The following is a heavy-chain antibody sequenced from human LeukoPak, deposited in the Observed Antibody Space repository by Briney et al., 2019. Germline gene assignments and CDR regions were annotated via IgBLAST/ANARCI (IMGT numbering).Heavy chain of an antibody. CDR2: IRSDGSTK. CDR3: AKDPGSTSCCGVLGDY. CDR1: GFTFSTYG. Sequence: GGSLRLPCAASGFTFSTYGMHWVRQAPGRGLEWVAFIRSDGSTKYYVDSVKGRFTISRDNSKNTLSLQMNSLRAEDTAVYYCAKDPGSTSCCGVLGDYWGQGTLVTVSS. J-gene: IGHJ4*02. D-gene: IGHD2-2*01. V-gene: IGHV3-30*02.